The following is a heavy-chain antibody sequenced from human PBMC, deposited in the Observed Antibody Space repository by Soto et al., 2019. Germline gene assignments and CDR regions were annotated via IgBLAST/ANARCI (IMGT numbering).Heavy chain of an antibody. CDR2: IYYSGST. Sequence: QVQLQESGPGLVKPSETLSLTCTVSGGSISSYYWSWIRQPPGKGLEWIGYIYYSGSTNYNPSLKSRVTISVDTSKNQCSLKLSSVTAADTAVYYCARGGDFWSGYSTRFDPWGQGTLVTVSS. V-gene: IGHV4-59*01. CDR3: ARGGDFWSGYSTRFDP. CDR1: GGSISSYY. J-gene: IGHJ5*02. D-gene: IGHD3-3*01.